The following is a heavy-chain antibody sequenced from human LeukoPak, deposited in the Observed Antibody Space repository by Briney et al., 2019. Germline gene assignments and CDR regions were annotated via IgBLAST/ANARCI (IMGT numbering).Heavy chain of an antibody. Sequence: ASVRVSCTASGYTFTGYYMHWVRQAPGQGLEWMGWINPNSGGTNYAQKFQGRVTMTRDTSISTAYMELSRLRSDDTAVYYCARGLMGVVPAAIREFDYWGQGTLVTVSS. V-gene: IGHV1-2*02. CDR2: INPNSGGT. CDR3: ARGLMGVVPAAIREFDY. D-gene: IGHD2-2*02. CDR1: GYTFTGYY. J-gene: IGHJ4*02.